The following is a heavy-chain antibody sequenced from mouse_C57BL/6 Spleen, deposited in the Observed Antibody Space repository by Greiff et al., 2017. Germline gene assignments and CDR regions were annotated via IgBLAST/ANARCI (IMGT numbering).Heavy chain of an antibody. Sequence: VQVVESGAELVRPGASVTLSCKASGYTFTDYEMHWVKQTPVHGLEWIGAIDPETGGTAYNQKFKGKAILTADKSSSTAYMELRSLTSEDSAVYYCTRSGYYYGSSSAWFAYWGQGTLVTVSA. J-gene: IGHJ3*01. CDR2: IDPETGGT. CDR3: TRSGYYYGSSSAWFAY. CDR1: GYTFTDYE. V-gene: IGHV1-15*01. D-gene: IGHD1-1*01.